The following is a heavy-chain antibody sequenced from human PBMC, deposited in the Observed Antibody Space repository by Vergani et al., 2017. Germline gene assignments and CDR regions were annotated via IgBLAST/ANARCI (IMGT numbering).Heavy chain of an antibody. J-gene: IGHJ4*02. V-gene: IGHV1-69*12. D-gene: IGHD3-22*01. CDR2: IIPIFGTA. Sequence: QVQLVQSGAEVKKPGSSVKVSCKASGGTFSSYAISWVRQAPGQGLEWMGGIIPIFGTANYAQKFQGRVTITADESTSTAYMGLSSLRSEDTAVYYCAGSYYDSSGYYPFDYWGQRTLVTVS. CDR1: GGTFSSYA. CDR3: AGSYYDSSGYYPFDY.